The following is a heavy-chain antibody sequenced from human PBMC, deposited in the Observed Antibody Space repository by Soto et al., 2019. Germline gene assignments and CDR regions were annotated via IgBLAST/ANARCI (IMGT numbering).Heavy chain of an antibody. D-gene: IGHD1-26*01. J-gene: IGHJ6*02. Sequence: WGSLRLSCVASGFTFTNSGFHLFRQAPGKGLEWVAVISYDGNEYYVDSVKGRFTISRDNSKNTLNLQMNTLRAEDTAVYYCAKGGSKAGMDVWGQGTTVTVSS. V-gene: IGHV3-30*18. CDR3: AKGGSKAGMDV. CDR2: ISYDGNE. CDR1: GFTFTNSG.